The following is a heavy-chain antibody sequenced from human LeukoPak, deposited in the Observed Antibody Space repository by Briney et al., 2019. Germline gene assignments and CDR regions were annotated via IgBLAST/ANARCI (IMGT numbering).Heavy chain of an antibody. J-gene: IGHJ3*02. CDR3: ARQGPGGRAFDM. D-gene: IGHD2-8*02. CDR2: IYYSGST. V-gene: IGHV4-59*08. CDR1: GGSISSYY. Sequence: SETLSLTCTVSGGSISSYYWSWIRQPPGKGLEWIGYIYYSGSTIYNPSLKSRVTISVDTSKNQFSLKLTSATAADTAIYYCARQGPGGRAFDMWGQGTMVTVSS.